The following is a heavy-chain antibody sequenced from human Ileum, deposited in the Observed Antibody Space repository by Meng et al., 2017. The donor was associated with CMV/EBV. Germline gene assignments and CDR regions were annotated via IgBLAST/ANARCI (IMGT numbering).Heavy chain of an antibody. CDR3: ARVGYDFWSGYPYYFDY. Sequence: SETLSLTCTVSGGSISSSSYYWGWIRQPPGKGLEWIGSIYYSGSTYYNPSLKSRVTISVDTSKNQFSLKLSSVTAADTAVYYCARVGYDFWSGYPYYFDYWGHGTQVTVSS. J-gene: IGHJ4*01. D-gene: IGHD3-3*01. V-gene: IGHV4-39*01. CDR2: IYYSGST. CDR1: GGSISSSSYY.